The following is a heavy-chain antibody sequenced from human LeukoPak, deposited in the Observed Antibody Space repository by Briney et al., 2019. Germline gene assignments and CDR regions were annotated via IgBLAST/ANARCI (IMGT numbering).Heavy chain of an antibody. CDR2: IYWDGDE. V-gene: IGHV2-5*02. J-gene: IGHJ4*02. D-gene: IGHD5-24*01. CDR3: SYKVSSYNHFDY. Sequence: ESGPTLVKPTQTLTLTCTFSGFSLSYSAVGVGWIRQPPGRALEWLALIYWDGDERYSPSLKSRLTIAKDTSKNQVVLTMTNMEPVDTATYFCSYKVSSYNHFDYWGQGILVTVSS. CDR1: GFSLSYSAVG.